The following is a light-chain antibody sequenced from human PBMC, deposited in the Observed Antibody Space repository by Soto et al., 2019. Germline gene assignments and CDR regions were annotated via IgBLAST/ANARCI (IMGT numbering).Light chain of an antibody. V-gene: IGKV3-15*01. J-gene: IGKJ1*01. CDR1: QSISSN. CDR2: GAS. Sequence: EIVMTQSPVTLSVSPGERATLSCRAGQSISSNLAWYQHKPGQAPRLLIFGASTRATDVPARFSGSGSGTEFTLTISSLQSEDFAAYYCLQHNNWPRTFGQGTKVDIK. CDR3: LQHNNWPRT.